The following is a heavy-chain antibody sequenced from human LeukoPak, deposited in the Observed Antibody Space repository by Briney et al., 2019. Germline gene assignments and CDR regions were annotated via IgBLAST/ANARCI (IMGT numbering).Heavy chain of an antibody. D-gene: IGHD3-10*01. CDR2: ISSSSSTI. V-gene: IGHV3-48*01. CDR1: GFTFSSYS. J-gene: IGHJ5*02. Sequence: GGSLRLSCAASGFTFSSYSMNWVRQAPGKGLEWVSHISSSSSTIYYADSVKGRFTISRDNAKNSLYLQMNSLRAEDTAVYYCARRDYYGSGSLGYDFDPWGQGTLVTVSS. CDR3: ARRDYYGSGSLGYDFDP.